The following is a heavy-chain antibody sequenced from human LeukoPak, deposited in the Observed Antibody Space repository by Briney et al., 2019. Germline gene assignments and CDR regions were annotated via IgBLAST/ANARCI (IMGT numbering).Heavy chain of an antibody. Sequence: GASVKVSCKASGYTFTSYGISWVRQAPGQGLEWMRWISAYNGNTNYAQKLQGRVTMTTDTSTSTAYMELRSLRSDDTAVYYCARESGWYDATYLDPWGQGTLVTVSS. CDR1: GYTFTSYG. CDR3: ARESGWYDATYLDP. V-gene: IGHV1-18*01. J-gene: IGHJ5*02. D-gene: IGHD6-19*01. CDR2: ISAYNGNT.